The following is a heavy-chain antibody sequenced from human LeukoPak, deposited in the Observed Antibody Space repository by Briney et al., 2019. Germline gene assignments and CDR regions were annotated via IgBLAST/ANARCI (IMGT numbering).Heavy chain of an antibody. V-gene: IGHV3-33*01. D-gene: IGHD1-26*01. J-gene: IGHJ3*02. Sequence: GGSLRLSCAASGFTFSSYGLHWVRQAPGKGLEWVAVIWYDGSKKYYADSVEGRFTISRDDSKNTLYLQMNSLRAEDTAVYYCARDRHSGSYYSAFDIWGQGTMVTVSS. CDR2: IWYDGSKK. CDR1: GFTFSSYG. CDR3: ARDRHSGSYYSAFDI.